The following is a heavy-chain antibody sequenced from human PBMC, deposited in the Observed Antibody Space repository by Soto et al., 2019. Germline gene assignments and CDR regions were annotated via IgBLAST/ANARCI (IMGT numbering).Heavy chain of an antibody. V-gene: IGHV3-53*01. CDR1: GFTVSSNY. D-gene: IGHD7-27*01. Sequence: GGSLRLSCAASGFTVSSNYMGWVRQAPGKGLEWVSFIKSGDSAYYADSVRGRFTVSRHDSKNTLYLQMNSLRAEDTAVYYCARETHWAPDYWGQGTLVTVSS. CDR3: ARETHWAPDY. CDR2: IKSGDSA. J-gene: IGHJ4*02.